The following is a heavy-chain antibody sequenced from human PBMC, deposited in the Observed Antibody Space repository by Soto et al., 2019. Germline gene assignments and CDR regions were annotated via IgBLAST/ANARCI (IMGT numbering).Heavy chain of an antibody. Sequence: QVQLVQSGPEVKKPGASVKVSCKTSGYTFTDYGISWVRQAPGQGLEWMGWISTSKGNTNYAQKFQGRVTMTTDTSTSTGYMELRSPRSDDTAVYYCATRSPAFDYWGQGTLVTVSS. V-gene: IGHV1-18*01. CDR2: ISTSKGNT. J-gene: IGHJ4*02. CDR3: ATRSPAFDY. CDR1: GYTFTDYG.